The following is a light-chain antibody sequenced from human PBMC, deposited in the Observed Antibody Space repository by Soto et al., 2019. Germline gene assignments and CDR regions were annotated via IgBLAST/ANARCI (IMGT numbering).Light chain of an antibody. V-gene: IGKV3-15*01. CDR2: GTS. CDR1: QGVSSN. J-gene: IGKJ1*01. CDR3: QHYNNWPRT. Sequence: EVVMTQSPATLSVSPGERATLSCRASQGVSSNLAWYQQKPGQAPRLLLYGTSTRATGTPARFSGSGSGTEFTLTISSLQSEDFAVYYCQHYNNWPRTFGQGTKVEIK.